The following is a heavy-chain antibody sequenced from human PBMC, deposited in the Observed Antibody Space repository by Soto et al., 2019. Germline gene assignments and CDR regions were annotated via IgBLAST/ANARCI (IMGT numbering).Heavy chain of an antibody. CDR2: IYYSGST. CDR1: GGSISSYY. CDR3: ARDYSSSPGRWFDP. D-gene: IGHD6-6*01. V-gene: IGHV4-59*01. J-gene: IGHJ5*02. Sequence: QVQLQESGPGLVKPSETLSLTCTVSGGSISSYYWSWIRQPPGKGLEWIGYIYYSGSTNYNPSLKSRVTISVDTSKNQFSLKLSSVTAADTAVYYCARDYSSSPGRWFDPWGQGTLVTVSS.